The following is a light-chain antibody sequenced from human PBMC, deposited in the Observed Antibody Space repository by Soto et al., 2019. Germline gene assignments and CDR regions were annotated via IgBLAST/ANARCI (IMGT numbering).Light chain of an antibody. CDR2: RAS. CDR3: HHYGYSSST. J-gene: IGKJ1*01. CDR1: QSLSSSQ. V-gene: IGKV3-20*01. Sequence: EIVLTQSPGPLSLSPGERATLSCRSSQSLSSSQLAWYQQKPGQALKFIMFRASSRATGIPDRFSGSGSGTDCTLTITRLEPEDSAVYYCHHYGYSSSTFGQGTKVDIK.